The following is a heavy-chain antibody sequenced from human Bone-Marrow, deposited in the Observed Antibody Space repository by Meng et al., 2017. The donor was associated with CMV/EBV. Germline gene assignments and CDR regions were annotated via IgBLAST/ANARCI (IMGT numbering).Heavy chain of an antibody. Sequence: ASVKVSCKASRYTFTGYYLHWLRQAPGQGLEWLGWINPNSGGTNYGQKFQGRVTMTRETSISTAYMELGRLRSDDTAVYYGARGREVERNGYWGQGTLVTVSS. CDR3: ARGREVERNGY. J-gene: IGHJ4*02. CDR1: RYTFTGYY. V-gene: IGHV1-2*02. CDR2: INPNSGGT. D-gene: IGHD1-1*01.